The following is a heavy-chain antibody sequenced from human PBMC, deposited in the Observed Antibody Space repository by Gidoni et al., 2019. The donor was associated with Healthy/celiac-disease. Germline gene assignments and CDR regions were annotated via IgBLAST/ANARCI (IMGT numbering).Heavy chain of an antibody. J-gene: IGHJ5*02. Sequence: EVQLVESGGGLVQPGGSLRLSCAASGFTFSSYSMNWVRQAPGKGLEWVSYISSSSSTIYYADSVKGRFTISRDNAKNSLYLQMNSLRAEDTAVYYCARDGYSSGDNWFDPWGQGTLVTVSS. CDR1: GFTFSSYS. CDR2: ISSSSSTI. V-gene: IGHV3-48*01. CDR3: ARDGYSSGDNWFDP. D-gene: IGHD6-25*01.